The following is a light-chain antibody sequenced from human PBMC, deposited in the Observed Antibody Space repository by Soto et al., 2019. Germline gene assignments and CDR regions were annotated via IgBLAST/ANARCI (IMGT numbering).Light chain of an antibody. CDR3: QQYSRLFWP. J-gene: IGKJ1*01. Sequence: EIVLTQSPGTLSLSPGERTTLSCRASQSISSSYLAWYQQKPGQAPRLLVYGASGRATGIPDRFSGSGSGTDFTLTISRLEPVDVALYYCQQYSRLFWPLGQGTKVDIK. CDR2: GAS. V-gene: IGKV3-20*01. CDR1: QSISSSY.